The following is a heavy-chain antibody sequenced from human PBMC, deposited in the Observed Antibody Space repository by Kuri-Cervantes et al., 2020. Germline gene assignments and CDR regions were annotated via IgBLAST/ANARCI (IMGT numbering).Heavy chain of an antibody. CDR1: GYTFTSYA. CDR3: ARAWTAVRGPFDY. Sequence: ASVKVSCKASGYTFTSYAMHWVRQAPGQRLEWMGWSNAGNGNTKYSQEFQGRVTITRDTSTSTAYMELRSLRSDDTAVYYCARAWTAVRGPFDYWGQGTLVTVSS. D-gene: IGHD4-23*01. CDR2: SNAGNGNT. V-gene: IGHV1-3*02. J-gene: IGHJ4*02.